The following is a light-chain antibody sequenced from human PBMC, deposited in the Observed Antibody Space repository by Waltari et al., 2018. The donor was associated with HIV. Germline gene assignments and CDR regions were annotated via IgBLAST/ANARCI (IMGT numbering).Light chain of an antibody. CDR3: QSYDSSLTGHVI. V-gene: IGLV1-40*01. CDR2: NKT. CDR1: RSTIGAGYE. Sequence: QSVLTQPPSVSGAPGQRVSVSCTGSRSTIGAGYEVHWYKQLPGTAPKLLIYNKTQRPSGCPAPFSASKSGTSASLVITGLQTEDEADYYCQSYDSSLTGHVIFGGGTKLTVL. J-gene: IGLJ2*01.